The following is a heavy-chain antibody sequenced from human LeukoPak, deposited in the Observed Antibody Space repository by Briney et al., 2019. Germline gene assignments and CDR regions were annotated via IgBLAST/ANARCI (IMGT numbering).Heavy chain of an antibody. J-gene: IGHJ5*02. Sequence: ASVKVSCKASGYTFTSYGISWVRQAPGQGLEWMGWISAYNGNTNYAQKLQGRVTMTTDTFTSTAYMELRSLRSDDTAVYYCARDEESSRDPNWFDPWGQGTLVTVSS. CDR3: ARDEESSRDPNWFDP. CDR1: GYTFTSYG. D-gene: IGHD6-13*01. V-gene: IGHV1-18*01. CDR2: ISAYNGNT.